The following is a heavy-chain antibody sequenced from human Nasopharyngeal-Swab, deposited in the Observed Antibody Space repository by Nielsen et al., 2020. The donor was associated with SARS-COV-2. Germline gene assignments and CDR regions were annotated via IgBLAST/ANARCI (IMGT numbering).Heavy chain of an antibody. CDR1: GFTFSSYN. CDR2: ISSSSSYI. CDR3: AKGAQWLVRDELDY. D-gene: IGHD6-19*01. J-gene: IGHJ4*02. Sequence: LKISCAASGFTFSSYNMNWVRQAPGKGLEWVSSISSSSSYIYYADSVKGRFTISRDNAKNSLYLQMNSLRAEDTAVYYCAKGAQWLVRDELDYWGQGTLVTVSS. V-gene: IGHV3-21*01.